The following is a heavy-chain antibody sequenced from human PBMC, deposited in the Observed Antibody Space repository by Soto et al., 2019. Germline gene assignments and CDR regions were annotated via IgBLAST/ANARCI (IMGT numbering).Heavy chain of an antibody. CDR2: IIPIFGTA. CDR1: GGTFSSYA. D-gene: IGHD6-6*01. J-gene: IGHJ6*02. V-gene: IGHV1-69*12. CDR3: ASQQLGPCYYYGMDV. Sequence: QVQLVQSGAEVKKPGSSVKVSCKASGGTFSSYAISWVRQAPGQGLEWVGGIIPIFGTANYAQKFQGRVTITADESTCTAYMELSSLRSEETAVYYCASQQLGPCYYYGMDVWGPGTTVTVSS.